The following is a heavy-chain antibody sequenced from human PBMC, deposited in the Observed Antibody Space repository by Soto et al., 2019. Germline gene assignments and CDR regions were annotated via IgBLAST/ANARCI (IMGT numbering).Heavy chain of an antibody. V-gene: IGHV3-74*01. Sequence: GGSLRLSCAASGFTFSSDCMHWVRQAPGKGLVWVSRINTDGSDTSYADSVKGRFTISRDNAKNSLYLQMNSLRAEDTAVYYCARDYSSYGPFDYWGQGTLVTVSS. CDR3: ARDYSSYGPFDY. J-gene: IGHJ4*02. CDR2: INTDGSDT. D-gene: IGHD5-18*01. CDR1: GFTFSSDC.